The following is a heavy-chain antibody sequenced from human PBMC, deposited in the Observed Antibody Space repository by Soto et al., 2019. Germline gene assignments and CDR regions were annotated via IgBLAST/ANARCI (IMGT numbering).Heavy chain of an antibody. Sequence: PGGSLRLSCAASGFTFSGYSMNWVRQAPGKGLEWVSYMSSSGSAIFYSDSVQGRFFISGDNAKNSLYLQMNSLRAEDTAVYYCARGSGSFDYWGQGALVTVSS. J-gene: IGHJ4*02. CDR2: MSSSGSAI. V-gene: IGHV3-48*01. CDR1: GFTFSGYS. CDR3: ARGSGSFDY. D-gene: IGHD2-15*01.